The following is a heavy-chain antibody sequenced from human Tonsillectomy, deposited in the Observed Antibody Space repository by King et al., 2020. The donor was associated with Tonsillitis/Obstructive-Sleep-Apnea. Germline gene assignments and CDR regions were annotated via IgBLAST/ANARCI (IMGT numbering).Heavy chain of an antibody. V-gene: IGHV1-69*10. Sequence: QLVQSGAEVKKPGSSVKVSCKASGGTFSSYAISWVRQAPGQGLEWMGGIIPILGIANYAQKFQGRVTITADKSTSTAYMELSSLRSEDTAVYYCALGYCSSTSCRAIYFDYWGQGTLVTVSS. J-gene: IGHJ4*02. CDR3: ALGYCSSTSCRAIYFDY. D-gene: IGHD2-2*01. CDR1: GGTFSSYA. CDR2: IIPILGIA.